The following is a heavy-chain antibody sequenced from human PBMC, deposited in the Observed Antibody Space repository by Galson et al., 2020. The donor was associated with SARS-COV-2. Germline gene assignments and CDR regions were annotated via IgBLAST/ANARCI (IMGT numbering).Heavy chain of an antibody. V-gene: IGHV3-23*01. J-gene: IGHJ4*02. Sequence: GGSLRLSCAASGFTFTSYAMTSVRPAPGKGPEWISGIRSSGVRTYYADPERGRFTISRDYSKNTLYLQMNSLRAEDTAIYYCSKDQGNDYGDQIDYWGQGTLVTVSS. CDR1: GFTFTSYA. CDR3: SKDQGNDYGDQIDY. D-gene: IGHD4-17*01. CDR2: IRSSGVRT.